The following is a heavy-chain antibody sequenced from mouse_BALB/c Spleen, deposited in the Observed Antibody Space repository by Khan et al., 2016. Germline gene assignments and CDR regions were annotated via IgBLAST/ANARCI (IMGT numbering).Heavy chain of an antibody. J-gene: IGHJ4*01. CDR1: GFTFSSFG. D-gene: IGHD3-1*01. CDR2: ISSGSSTI. Sequence: EVELVESGGGLVQPGGSRKLSCAASGFTFSSFGMHWVRQAPEKGLEWVAYISSGSSTIYYADTVKGRFTISRDNPKNTLFLQMTSLRSEDTAMYYCVRGLGRHYYAMDYWGQGTSVTVSS. V-gene: IGHV5-17*02. CDR3: VRGLGRHYYAMDY.